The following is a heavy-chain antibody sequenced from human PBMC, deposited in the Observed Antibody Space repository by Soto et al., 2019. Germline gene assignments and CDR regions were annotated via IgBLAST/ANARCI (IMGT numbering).Heavy chain of an antibody. D-gene: IGHD2-8*01. Sequence: QGQLVQSGPEAKKPGASVKVSCKASGYTFSRYGIRWVRQAPGQGLEWMGWISGYNGDTKYAQKVQGRVTMTIDTSTHTAYIELRSLTSDDTAIYYCAKNGQPPYYYYGMDVWGQGTTVTVSS. V-gene: IGHV1-18*01. CDR2: ISGYNGDT. CDR3: AKNGQPPYYYYGMDV. J-gene: IGHJ6*02. CDR1: GYTFSRYG.